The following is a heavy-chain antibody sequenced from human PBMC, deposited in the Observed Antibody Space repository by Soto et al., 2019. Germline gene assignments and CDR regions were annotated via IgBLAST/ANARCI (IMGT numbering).Heavy chain of an antibody. CDR2: ISYDGSNK. CDR3: AKGYRSLEWLFYFDY. V-gene: IGHV3-30*18. D-gene: IGHD3-3*01. CDR1: GFTFSSYG. J-gene: IGHJ4*02. Sequence: QVQLVESGGGVVQPGRSLRLSCAASGFTFSSYGMHWVRQAPGKGLEWVAVISYDGSNKYYADSVKGRFTISRDNSKNTLYLQMNSLRAEDTAVYYCAKGYRSLEWLFYFDYWGQETLVTVSS.